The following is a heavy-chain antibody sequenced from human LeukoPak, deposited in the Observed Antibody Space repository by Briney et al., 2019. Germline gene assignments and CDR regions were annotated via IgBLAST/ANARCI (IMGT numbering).Heavy chain of an antibody. V-gene: IGHV3-33*01. CDR1: GFTFSTYG. CDR2: IWYDGTQK. Sequence: PGGSLRLSCVASGFTFSTYGMHWVRQAPGKGLEWLAVIWYDGTQKYYAESVEGRFTISRDNSQNMVYLQMNSLRAEDTAVFYCARDRCSSTNCYEGYYYGMDVWGLGTTVTVSS. J-gene: IGHJ6*02. CDR3: ARDRCSSTNCYEGYYYGMDV. D-gene: IGHD2-2*01.